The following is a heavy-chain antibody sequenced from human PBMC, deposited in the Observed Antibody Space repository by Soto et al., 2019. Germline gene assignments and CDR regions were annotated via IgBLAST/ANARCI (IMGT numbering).Heavy chain of an antibody. Sequence: EVQLVESGGGVVRPGGSLRLSCAASGFTFDDYGMSWVRQAPGKGLEWVSGINWNGGSTGYADSVKGRFTISRDNAKNSLDVQMKRLRAEDPALYYCARLYSSGWYGPGRYWGQGTGVTVSS. D-gene: IGHD6-19*01. CDR3: ARLYSSGWYGPGRY. CDR2: INWNGGST. V-gene: IGHV3-20*04. J-gene: IGHJ4*02. CDR1: GFTFDDYG.